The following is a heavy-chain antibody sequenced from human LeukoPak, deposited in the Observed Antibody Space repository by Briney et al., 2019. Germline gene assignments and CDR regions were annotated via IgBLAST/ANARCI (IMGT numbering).Heavy chain of an antibody. D-gene: IGHD2-2*01. CDR2: MNPNSANT. J-gene: IGHJ6*02. CDR3: ARGGTRYCASTSCSDYYYYGVDV. Sequence: ASVKVSCKASGYTFSNYDINWVRQAYGQGLEWMGWMNPNSANTGHAQKFQGRVTMTTNTSINTAYMELSSLRSEDKALYYCARGGTRYCASTSCSDYYYYGVDVWGQGTTVTVSS. CDR1: GYTFSNYD. V-gene: IGHV1-8*01.